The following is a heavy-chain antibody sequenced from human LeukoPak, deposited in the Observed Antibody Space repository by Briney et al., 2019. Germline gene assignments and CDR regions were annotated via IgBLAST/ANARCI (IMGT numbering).Heavy chain of an antibody. CDR2: IRSKAYRGTT. Sequence: GGSLRLSCTGSGFTFGDHAMSWVRQAPGKGLEWVGFIRSKAYRGTTEYAASVKGRFSISRDDSASIAYLQMNSLRTEDTAVYYCARGPIQLWIHNAMDVWGQGTTVTVSS. J-gene: IGHJ6*02. D-gene: IGHD5-18*01. CDR1: GFTFGDHA. CDR3: ARGPIQLWIHNAMDV. V-gene: IGHV3-49*04.